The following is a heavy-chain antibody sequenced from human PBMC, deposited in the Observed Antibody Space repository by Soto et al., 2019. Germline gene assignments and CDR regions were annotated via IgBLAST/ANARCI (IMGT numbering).Heavy chain of an antibody. CDR3: ARGASMGVATSGS. CDR2: IIPIFGTA. Sequence: WAAVKVSCKASGGTFSSYAISWVRQAPGQGLEWMGGIIPIFGTANYAQKFQGRVTITADESTSTAYMELSSLRSEDTAVYYCARGASMGVATSGSWGQGTLVTVSS. V-gene: IGHV1-69*13. J-gene: IGHJ5*02. CDR1: GGTFSSYA. D-gene: IGHD5-12*01.